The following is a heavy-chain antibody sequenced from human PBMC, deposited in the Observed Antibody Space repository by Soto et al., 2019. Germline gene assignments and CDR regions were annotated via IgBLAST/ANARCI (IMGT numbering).Heavy chain of an antibody. Sequence: ASVKVSCKASGYTFTSYAMHWVRQAPGQRLEWMGWINAGNGNTKYSQKFQGRVTITRDTSASTAYMELSSLRSEDTAVYYCARGRHPDFWSVYYPPYYFDYWGQGTLVTVSS. CDR3: ARGRHPDFWSVYYPPYYFDY. CDR2: INAGNGNT. CDR1: GYTFTSYA. J-gene: IGHJ4*02. V-gene: IGHV1-3*01. D-gene: IGHD3-3*01.